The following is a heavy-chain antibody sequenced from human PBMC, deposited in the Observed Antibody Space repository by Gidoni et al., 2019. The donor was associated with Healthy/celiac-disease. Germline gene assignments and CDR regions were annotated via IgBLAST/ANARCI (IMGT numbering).Heavy chain of an antibody. CDR1: GGSISSGDYY. D-gene: IGHD2-15*01. CDR3: ARFYCSGGSCYSYNWFDP. J-gene: IGHJ5*02. Sequence: VKPSQTLSLTCTVSGGSISSGDYYWSWIRQPPGKGLEWIGYIYYSGNTYYNPSLKSRVTISVDTSKNQFSLKLSSVTAADTAVYYCARFYCSGGSCYSYNWFDPWGQGTLVTVSS. CDR2: IYYSGNT. V-gene: IGHV4-30-4*01.